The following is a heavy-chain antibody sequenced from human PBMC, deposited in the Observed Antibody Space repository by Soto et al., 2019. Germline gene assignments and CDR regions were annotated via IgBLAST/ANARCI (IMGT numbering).Heavy chain of an antibody. D-gene: IGHD3-9*01. J-gene: IGHJ6*02. Sequence: SDTLSLTCAVSGGSISSSNWWSWVRQPPGKGLEWIGEIYHSGSTNYNPSLKSRVTISVDKSKNQFSLKLSSVTAADTAVYYCARDPGGYFDWLPSYYYYGMDVWGQGTTVTVSS. CDR3: ARDPGGYFDWLPSYYYYGMDV. V-gene: IGHV4-4*02. CDR2: IYHSGST. CDR1: GGSISSSNW.